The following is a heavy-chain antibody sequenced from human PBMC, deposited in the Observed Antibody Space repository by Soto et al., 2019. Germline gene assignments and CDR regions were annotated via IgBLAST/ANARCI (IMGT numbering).Heavy chain of an antibody. CDR1: GFTFSNAW. J-gene: IGHJ4*02. Sequence: GGSLRLSCAASGFTFSNAWMNWVRQAPGKGLEWVGRIKSKTDGGTTDYAAPVKGRFTISRDDSKNTLYLQMNSLKTEDTAVYYCTTHGLFTYYYDSSGYYADYWGQGTLVTVSS. CDR2: IKSKTDGGTT. CDR3: TTHGLFTYYYDSSGYYADY. V-gene: IGHV3-15*07. D-gene: IGHD3-22*01.